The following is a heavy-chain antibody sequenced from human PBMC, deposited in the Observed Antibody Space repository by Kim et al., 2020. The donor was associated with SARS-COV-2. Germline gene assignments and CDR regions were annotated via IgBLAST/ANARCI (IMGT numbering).Heavy chain of an antibody. CDR3: ARSIAVAGLYYFDF. Sequence: SETLSLTCSVSGGSINSGAYYWGWVRQPPGKGLEWLATSYHTGKTFYSASLKNRVSISMDPSKNQLSLRLGSVTAADTAIYFCARSIAVAGLYYFDFWGQGALVSVSS. CDR1: GGSINSGAYY. V-gene: IGHV4-39*01. D-gene: IGHD6-13*01. J-gene: IGHJ4*02. CDR2: SYHTGKT.